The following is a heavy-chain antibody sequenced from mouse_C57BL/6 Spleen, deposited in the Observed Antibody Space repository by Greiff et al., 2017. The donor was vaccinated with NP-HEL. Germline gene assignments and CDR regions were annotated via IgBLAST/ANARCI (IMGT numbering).Heavy chain of an antibody. CDR1: GYAFSSSW. CDR2: IYPGDGNT. Sequence: QVQLKQSGPELVKPGASVKISCKASGYAFSSSWMNWVKQRPGKGLEWIGRIYPGDGNTNYNGKFKGKATLTADKSSSTAYMQLSSLTSEDSAVYFCASGGALYYDYDRAPWFAYWGQGTLVTVSA. J-gene: IGHJ3*01. CDR3: ASGGALYYDYDRAPWFAY. V-gene: IGHV1-82*01. D-gene: IGHD2-4*01.